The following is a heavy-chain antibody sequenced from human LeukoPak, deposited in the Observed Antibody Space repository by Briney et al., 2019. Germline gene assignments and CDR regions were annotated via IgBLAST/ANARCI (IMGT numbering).Heavy chain of an antibody. J-gene: IGHJ3*02. CDR1: GFTFSSYT. CDR2: ISDRGGST. V-gene: IGHV3-23*01. Sequence: PGGSLRLSCAASGFTFSSYTMSWVRQAPGKGLEWVSVISDRGGSTYYADSVKGRFTISRDNPKNTLYLQMSSLRPEDTAVYYCAKGENDAFDIWGPGTMVTVSS. CDR3: AKGENDAFDI.